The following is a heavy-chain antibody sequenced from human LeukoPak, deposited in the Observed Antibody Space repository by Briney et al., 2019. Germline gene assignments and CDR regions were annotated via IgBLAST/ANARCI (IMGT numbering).Heavy chain of an antibody. Sequence: PSETLSLTCTVSGGSISSYYWNWIRQPPGKGLEWIGFIYYSGSTNYNPSVKSRVTRSIDTSKNQFSLKLSSVTAADTAVYYCALSRGGYYDSSGPSWAFDIWGQGTMVTVSS. J-gene: IGHJ3*02. CDR2: IYYSGST. CDR1: GGSISSYY. D-gene: IGHD3-22*01. V-gene: IGHV4-59*01. CDR3: ALSRGGYYDSSGPSWAFDI.